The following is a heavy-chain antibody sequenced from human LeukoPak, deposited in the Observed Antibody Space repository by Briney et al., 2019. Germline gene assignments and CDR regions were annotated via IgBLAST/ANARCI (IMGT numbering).Heavy chain of an antibody. CDR3: ARASGSYFRSRYAFDI. J-gene: IGHJ3*02. V-gene: IGHV3-23*01. D-gene: IGHD1-26*01. CDR2: ISGSGGST. Sequence: GGSLRLSCAASGFTFSSYAMSWVRQAPGKGLEWVSAISGSGGSTYYADSVKGRFTISRDNSKNTLYLQMNSLRAEDTAVYYCARASGSYFRSRYAFDIWGQGTMVTVSS. CDR1: GFTFSSYA.